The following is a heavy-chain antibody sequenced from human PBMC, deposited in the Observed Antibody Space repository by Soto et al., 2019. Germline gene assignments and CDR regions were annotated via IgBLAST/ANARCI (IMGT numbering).Heavy chain of an antibody. J-gene: IGHJ4*02. CDR2: NKSKTDGGTP. Sequence: EVQLVQSGGGLVKPGGSLRLSCAASGFTFSNAWMNWVRQAPAKGLEWVGRNKSKTDGGTPDYAAPVKGSFTISRADSKNTLYLQMNSLKTEDTAVYYCTTDYIVWFGENFDYWGQGTLVTVSS. V-gene: IGHV3-15*07. D-gene: IGHD3-10*01. CDR3: TTDYIVWFGENFDY. CDR1: GFTFSNAW.